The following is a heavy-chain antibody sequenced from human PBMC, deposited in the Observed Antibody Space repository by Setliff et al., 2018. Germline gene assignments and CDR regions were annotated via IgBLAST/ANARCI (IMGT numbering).Heavy chain of an antibody. V-gene: IGHV4-61*09. CDR1: GGSISSGIYY. D-gene: IGHD3-3*01. CDR3: ARAGPYYDFWSGYYRTMDV. Sequence: SETLSLTCTVSGGSISSGIYYWSWIRQPAGKGLEWIGHIYTSGSTNYNPSLKSRVTISVDTSKNQFSLRLSSVTAADTAVYYCARAGPYYDFWSGYYRTMDVWGKGTTVTVSA. CDR2: IYTSGST. J-gene: IGHJ6*04.